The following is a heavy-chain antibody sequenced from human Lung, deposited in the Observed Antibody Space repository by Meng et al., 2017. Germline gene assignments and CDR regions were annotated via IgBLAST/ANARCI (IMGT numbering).Heavy chain of an antibody. CDR2: INHSGST. CDR1: GGSFRDYY. Sequence: QAELPRWGAGLLKPSETLALTCVASGGSFRDYYWSWIRQPPGRGLEWIGEINHSGSTTYSPSLESRATISVDTSQNNLSLKLSSVTAADSAVYYCARGPTTMAHDFDYWGQGTLVTVSS. V-gene: IGHV4-34*01. D-gene: IGHD4-11*01. J-gene: IGHJ4*02. CDR3: ARGPTTMAHDFDY.